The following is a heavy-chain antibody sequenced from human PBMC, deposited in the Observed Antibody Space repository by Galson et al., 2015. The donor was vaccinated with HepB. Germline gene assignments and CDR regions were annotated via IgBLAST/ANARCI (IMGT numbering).Heavy chain of an antibody. Sequence: SLRLSCAASGFTFSDAWMSWVRQAPGKGLEWVGRIKSKSDGDTKDYAAPVKGRFTVSRDDSQNMLYLQMNSLKTEDTAVYYCTTEPYYYNSIAFYGWGQGTLVTVSS. V-gene: IGHV3-15*01. CDR3: TTEPYYYNSIAFYG. CDR2: IKSKSDGDTK. J-gene: IGHJ4*02. D-gene: IGHD3-22*01. CDR1: GFTFSDAW.